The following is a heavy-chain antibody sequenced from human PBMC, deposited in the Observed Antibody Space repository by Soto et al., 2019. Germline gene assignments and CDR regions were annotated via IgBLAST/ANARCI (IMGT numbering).Heavy chain of an antibody. V-gene: IGHV4-31*01. J-gene: IGHJ4*02. CDR3: ARAGYDRDGGGYYYFDY. CDR2: INYSGST. D-gene: IGHD3-22*01. CDR1: GGSIGSGSYY. Sequence: QVQLQESGPGLVKPSQTLSLTCTVSGGSIGSGSYYWSWIRQHPGKGLEWIGYINYSGSTFYIPSLKSPVTTSIDTSTNQFSLKLSSVTAADTAVYYCARAGYDRDGGGYYYFDYWGQGTLVTVSS.